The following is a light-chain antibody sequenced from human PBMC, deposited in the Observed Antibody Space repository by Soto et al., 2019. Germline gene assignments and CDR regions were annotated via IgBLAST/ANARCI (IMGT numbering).Light chain of an antibody. Sequence: QSALTQPPSASGSPGQSVTISCTGTSSDVGAYKYVSWYQQYPGKAPKLMIYEVSKRPSGVPDRFSGSKSGNTASLTVSGLQAVDEADFYCSSYVGTTIRVFGGGTKLTVL. CDR3: SSYVGTTIRV. CDR1: SSDVGAYKY. CDR2: EVS. V-gene: IGLV2-8*01. J-gene: IGLJ3*02.